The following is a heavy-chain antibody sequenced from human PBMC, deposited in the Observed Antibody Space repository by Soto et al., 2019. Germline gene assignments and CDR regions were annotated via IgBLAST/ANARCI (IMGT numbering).Heavy chain of an antibody. J-gene: IGHJ2*01. CDR3: ARGLGAWGYFDL. CDR2: IYYSGST. Sequence: QVQLQESGPGLVKPSQTLSLTCTVSGGSISSGDYYWGWIRQPPGKGLEWIGYIYYSGSTYYNPSLKRRVNISVDTAKNQFSLKLSSVTAADTAVYYCARGLGAWGYFDLWGRGTLVTVSS. CDR1: GGSISSGDYY. V-gene: IGHV4-30-4*01. D-gene: IGHD3-16*01.